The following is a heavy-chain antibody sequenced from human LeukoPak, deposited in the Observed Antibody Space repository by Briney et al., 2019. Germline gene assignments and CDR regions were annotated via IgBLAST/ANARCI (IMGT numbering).Heavy chain of an antibody. V-gene: IGHV3-48*01. Sequence: GGSLRLSCAASGFTFSSYSMNWVRQAPGKGLEWVSYISSSSSTIYYADSVKGRFTISRDNAKNSLYLQMNSLRAEDTAVYYCARVDYYYYYMDVWGKGTTVTVSS. J-gene: IGHJ6*03. CDR1: GFTFSSYS. CDR3: ARVDYYYYYMDV. CDR2: ISSSSSTI.